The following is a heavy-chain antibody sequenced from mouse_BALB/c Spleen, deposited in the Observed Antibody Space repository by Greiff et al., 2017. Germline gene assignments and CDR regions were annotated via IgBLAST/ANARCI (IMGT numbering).Heavy chain of an antibody. CDR3: ARHLGYYFDY. CDR1: GFTFSSYY. Sequence: EVQRVESGGGLVKLGGSLKLSCAASGFTFSSYYMSWVRQTPEKRLELVAAINSNGGSTYYPDTVKGRFTISRDNAKNTLYLQMSSLKSEDTALYYCARHLGYYFDYWGQGTTLTVSS. CDR2: INSNGGST. D-gene: IGHD4-1*01. J-gene: IGHJ2*01. V-gene: IGHV5-6-2*01.